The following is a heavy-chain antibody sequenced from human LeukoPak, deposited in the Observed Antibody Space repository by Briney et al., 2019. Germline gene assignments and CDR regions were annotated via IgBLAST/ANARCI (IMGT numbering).Heavy chain of an antibody. D-gene: IGHD2-2*01. CDR2: INWNGGST. V-gene: IGHV3-20*04. CDR1: GFTFDDYG. J-gene: IGHJ4*02. Sequence: GGSLRLSCAASGFTFDDYGMSWVRQAPGKGLEWVSGINWNGGSTGYADSVKGRFTISRDNAKNSLYLQMNSLRAEDTALYYCARGYCSSTSCYFDCWGQRTLVTVSS. CDR3: ARGYCSSTSCYFDC.